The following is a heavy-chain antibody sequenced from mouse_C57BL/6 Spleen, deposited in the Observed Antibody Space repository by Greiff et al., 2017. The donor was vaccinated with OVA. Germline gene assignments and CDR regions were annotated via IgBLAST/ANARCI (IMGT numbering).Heavy chain of an antibody. Sequence: VQLQQPGAELVKPGASVKLSCKASGYTFTSYWMHWVKQRPGQGLEWIGMIHPNSGSTNYNEKFKSKATLTVDKSSSTAYMQLSSLTSEDSAVYYCARLDYYGSSYRYFDVWGTGTTVTVSS. J-gene: IGHJ1*03. CDR3: ARLDYYGSSYRYFDV. CDR1: GYTFTSYW. CDR2: IHPNSGST. V-gene: IGHV1-64*01. D-gene: IGHD1-1*01.